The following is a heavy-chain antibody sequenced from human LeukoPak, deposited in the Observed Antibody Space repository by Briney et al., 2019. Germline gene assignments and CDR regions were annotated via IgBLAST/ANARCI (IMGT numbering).Heavy chain of an antibody. D-gene: IGHD2-2*01. CDR3: AKDVRYCSSTSCYQDY. V-gene: IGHV3-23*01. J-gene: IGHJ4*02. Sequence: GGSLRLSCAASGFTFSSYAMSRVRQAPGKGLEWVSAISGSGGSAYYADSVKGRFTISRDNSKNTLYLQMNSLRAEDTAVYYCAKDVRYCSSTSCYQDYWGQGTLVTVSS. CDR2: ISGSGGSA. CDR1: GFTFSSYA.